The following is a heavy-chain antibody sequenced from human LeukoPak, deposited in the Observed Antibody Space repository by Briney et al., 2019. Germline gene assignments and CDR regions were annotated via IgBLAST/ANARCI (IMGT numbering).Heavy chain of an antibody. CDR1: GFTFSSYW. J-gene: IGHJ4*02. CDR3: ARDLSERNFLDY. Sequence: PGGSLRLSCAASGFTFSSYWMSWVRQAPGKGLEWVANIKQDGSNKYYADSVKGRFTISRDNSKNTLYLQMNSLRAEDTAVYYCARDLSERNFLDYWGQGTLVTVSS. D-gene: IGHD2/OR15-2a*01. V-gene: IGHV3-7*01. CDR2: IKQDGSNK.